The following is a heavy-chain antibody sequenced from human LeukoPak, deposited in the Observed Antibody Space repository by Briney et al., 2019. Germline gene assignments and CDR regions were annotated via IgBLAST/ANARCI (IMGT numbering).Heavy chain of an antibody. V-gene: IGHV1-46*01. CDR1: GYTFTNYY. CDR2: INPSGGST. J-gene: IGHJ4*02. Sequence: ASVKVSCKASGYTFTNYYMHWVRQAPGQGLEWMGIINPSGGSTSYAQKFQGRVTMTRDTSTSTVYMELSSLRSEDTAVYYCAKDRALGDIVGDALFDYWGQGTLVTVSS. D-gene: IGHD1-26*01. CDR3: AKDRALGDIVGDALFDY.